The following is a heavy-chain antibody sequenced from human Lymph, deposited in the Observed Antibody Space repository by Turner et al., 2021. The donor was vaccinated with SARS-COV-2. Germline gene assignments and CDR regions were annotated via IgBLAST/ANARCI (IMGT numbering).Heavy chain of an antibody. CDR2: IYSGGTT. J-gene: IGHJ6*02. V-gene: IGHV3-53*02. CDR3: ARDLGTYGMDV. Sequence: EVQLVETGGGVIQHGGSLRLPCAASGIIVSRNYMNWVRQAPGKGLEWVSVIYSGGTTYYADSVKGRFTISRDNSKNTLYLQMNSLRVEDTAVYYCARDLGTYGMDVWGQGTTVTVSS. D-gene: IGHD6-13*01. CDR1: GIIVSRNY.